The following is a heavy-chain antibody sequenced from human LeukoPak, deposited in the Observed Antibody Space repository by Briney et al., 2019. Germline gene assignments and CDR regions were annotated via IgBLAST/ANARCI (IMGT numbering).Heavy chain of an antibody. Sequence: MASETLSLTCAVYGGSFSGYYWSWIRQPPGKGLEWIGEINHSGSTNYNPSLKSRVTISVDTSKNQISLKLSSVTAADTAVYYCARHRFASPLDSWGQGTLVTVSS. CDR2: INHSGST. D-gene: IGHD2-21*01. V-gene: IGHV4-34*01. J-gene: IGHJ4*02. CDR3: ARHRFASPLDS. CDR1: GGSFSGYY.